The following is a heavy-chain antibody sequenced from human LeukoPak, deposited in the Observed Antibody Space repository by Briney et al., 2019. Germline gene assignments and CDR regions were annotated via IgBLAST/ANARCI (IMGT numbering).Heavy chain of an antibody. CDR3: ARQTMIRGVIGNPTES. J-gene: IGHJ5*02. D-gene: IGHD3-10*01. V-gene: IGHV4-39*01. CDR1: GGSISSGAYY. CDR2: IYYSGST. Sequence: MTSETLSLTCTVSGGSISSGAYYWGWIRQPPGKGLKWLGSIYYSGSTYYTPSLKSRVTMFVDTSKNHFSLKLSSVTAADTAVYYCARQTMIRGVIGNPTESWGQGTLVTVSS.